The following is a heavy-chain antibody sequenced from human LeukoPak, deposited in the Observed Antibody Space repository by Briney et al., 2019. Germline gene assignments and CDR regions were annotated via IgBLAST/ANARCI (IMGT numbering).Heavy chain of an antibody. CDR2: MNPNSGNT. D-gene: IGHD6-19*01. Sequence: ASVKVSCKASGYTFTSYDINWVRQATGEGLEWMGWMNPNSGNTGYAQKFQGRVTMTRNTSISTAYMELSSLRSEDTAVYYCARGFGYSSGWYYFDYWGQGTLVTVSS. CDR1: GYTFTSYD. CDR3: ARGFGYSSGWYYFDY. V-gene: IGHV1-8*01. J-gene: IGHJ4*02.